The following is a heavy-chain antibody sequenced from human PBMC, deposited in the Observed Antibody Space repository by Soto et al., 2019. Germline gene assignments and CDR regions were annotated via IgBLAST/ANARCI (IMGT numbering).Heavy chain of an antibody. CDR1: CGSISSYY. CDR3: ARESYGDFAFDY. CDR2: IYYSGST. Sequence: PSETLSLTCTFSCGSISSYYWSWIRQPPGKGLEWIGYIYYSGSTNYNPSLKSRVTISVDTSKNQFSLKLSSVTAADTAVYYCARESYGDFAFDYWGQGTPVTVSS. D-gene: IGHD4-17*01. V-gene: IGHV4-59*01. J-gene: IGHJ4*02.